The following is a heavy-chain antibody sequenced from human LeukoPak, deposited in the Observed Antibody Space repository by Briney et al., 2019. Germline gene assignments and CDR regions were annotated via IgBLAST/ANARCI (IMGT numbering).Heavy chain of an antibody. V-gene: IGHV3-30*02. CDR3: AKGKNTGSYLSHVDY. CDR1: GFTFSSYG. D-gene: IGHD3-10*01. Sequence: GGSLRLSCAASGFTFSSYGMHWVRQAPGKGLEWVAFIRYDGSNKYYADSVKGRFTISRDNSKNSLYLQMNSLRTEDTALYYCAKGKNTGSYLSHVDYWGQGTLVTVSS. J-gene: IGHJ4*02. CDR2: IRYDGSNK.